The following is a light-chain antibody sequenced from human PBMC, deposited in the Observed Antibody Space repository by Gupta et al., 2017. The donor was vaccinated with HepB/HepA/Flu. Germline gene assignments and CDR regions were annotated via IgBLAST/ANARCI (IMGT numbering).Light chain of an antibody. CDR1: DSDIGYNH. Sequence: GSLGHSVSTSCSGSDSDIGYNHVSWYQQNPGEVPKLLLYDVNKRPSGVPDRFSGSRSGNTASLTISGLQADDESDYHCSSYAGSLTWIFGGGTRLTVL. J-gene: IGLJ2*01. V-gene: IGLV2-11*03. CDR2: DVN. CDR3: SSYAGSLTWI.